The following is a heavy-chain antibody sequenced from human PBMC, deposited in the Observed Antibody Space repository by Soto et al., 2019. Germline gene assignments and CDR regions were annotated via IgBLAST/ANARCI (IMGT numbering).Heavy chain of an antibody. D-gene: IGHD4-17*01. CDR3: AREGSAEYGVDNWFDP. J-gene: IGHJ5*02. V-gene: IGHV1-69*13. CDR1: GGTFSSYA. CDR2: IIPIFGTA. Sequence: SVKVSCKASGGTFSSYAISWVRQAPGQGLEWMGGIIPIFGTANYAQKFQGRVTITADESTSTAYMELSSLRSEDTAVYYCAREGSAEYGVDNWFDPWGQGTLVTVSS.